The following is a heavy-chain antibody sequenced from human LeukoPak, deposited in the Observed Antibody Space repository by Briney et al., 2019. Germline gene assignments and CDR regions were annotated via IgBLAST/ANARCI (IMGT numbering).Heavy chain of an antibody. CDR3: ARYSNGSCYDY. Sequence: GGSLRLSCAASGFTFTTYAMHWVRQAPGRGLEYVSAISTDGGGTYYANSVKGRFTISRDNSKNTLYLQMGSLRVEDMAVYYCARYSNGSCYDYWGQGTLVTVSS. CDR2: ISTDGGGT. J-gene: IGHJ4*02. D-gene: IGHD6-25*01. V-gene: IGHV3-64*01. CDR1: GFTFTTYA.